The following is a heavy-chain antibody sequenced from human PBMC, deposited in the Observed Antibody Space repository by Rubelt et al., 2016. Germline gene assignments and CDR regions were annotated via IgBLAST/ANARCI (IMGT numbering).Heavy chain of an antibody. J-gene: IGHJ6*02. CDR2: INSTGSTT. D-gene: IGHD3-3*01. CDR1: GFTFRSDN. CDR3: VKGSIFGVVIPPTMDA. Sequence: EVQLVESGGGLVQPGGSLRLSCAASGFTFRSDNMNWVRQAPGEGLEYVSGINSTGSTTQYADSVKGRLPLSRDNSKNTESLQMSRLRAEDTAVYYCVKGSIFGVVIPPTMDAWGQGTTVTVSS. V-gene: IGHV3-64D*09.